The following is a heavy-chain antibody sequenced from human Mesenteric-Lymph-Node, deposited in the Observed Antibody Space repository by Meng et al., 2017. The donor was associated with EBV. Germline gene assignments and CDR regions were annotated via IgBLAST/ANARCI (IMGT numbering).Heavy chain of an antibody. CDR3: ARKGGNGWWYFDL. V-gene: IGHV4-4*02. J-gene: IGHJ2*01. D-gene: IGHD6-19*01. CDR2: IYDGGFT. CDR1: GGSISSSNW. Sequence: QLHMQESGPGLVKPSGTLSLTCAVSGGSISSSNWWNWVRQPPGKGLEWIGEIYDGGFTNYNPSLKSRVTISLDKSKNQFSLKLTSVTAADTAVYYCARKGGNGWWYFDLWGRGTLVTVSS.